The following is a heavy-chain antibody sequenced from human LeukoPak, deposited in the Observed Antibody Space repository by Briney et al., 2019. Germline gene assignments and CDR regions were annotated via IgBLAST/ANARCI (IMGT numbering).Heavy chain of an antibody. J-gene: IGHJ4*02. V-gene: IGHV4-4*07. CDR2: IYTSGST. CDR3: ARDRGNWNYPLDY. Sequence: KPSETLSLTRTVSGGSLSSYYWSWIRPPPRKGLEWIGRIYTSGSTNYNPSLKSRVTMSVDTSKNQFSLKLSSVTAADTAVYYCARDRGNWNYPLDYWGQGTLVTVSS. D-gene: IGHD1-7*01. CDR1: GGSLSSYY.